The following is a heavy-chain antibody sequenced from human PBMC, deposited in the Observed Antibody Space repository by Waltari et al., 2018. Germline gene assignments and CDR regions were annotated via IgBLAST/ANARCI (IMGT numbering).Heavy chain of an antibody. D-gene: IGHD3-10*01. V-gene: IGHV1-18*01. CDR1: GYTFTSYG. J-gene: IGHJ4*02. CDR3: AREHYYGSGSCPGDY. Sequence: QVQLVQSGAEVKKPGASVKVSCKASGYTFTSYGISWVRQAPGQGLEWMGWNSAYNGNTNYAQKLQGRVTMTTDTSTSTAYMELRSLRSDDTAAYYCAREHYYGSGSCPGDYWGQGTLVTVSS. CDR2: NSAYNGNT.